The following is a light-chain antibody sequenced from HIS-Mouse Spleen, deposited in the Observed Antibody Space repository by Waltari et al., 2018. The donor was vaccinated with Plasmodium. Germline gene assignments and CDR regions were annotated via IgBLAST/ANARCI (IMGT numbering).Light chain of an antibody. Sequence: SYELPQPPSVSVPPGQTARIPCSGDALPKKYAYWYQQKSGQAPVLVIDEDSKRPSGIPERFSGSSSGTMATLTISGAQVEDEADYYCYSTDSSGNHRVFGGGTKLTVL. V-gene: IGLV3-10*01. J-gene: IGLJ3*02. CDR2: EDS. CDR1: ALPKKY. CDR3: YSTDSSGNHRV.